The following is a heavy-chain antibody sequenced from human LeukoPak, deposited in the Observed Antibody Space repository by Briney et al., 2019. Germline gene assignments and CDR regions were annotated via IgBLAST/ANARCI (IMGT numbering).Heavy chain of an antibody. D-gene: IGHD6-19*01. CDR2: ISYDGSNK. J-gene: IGHJ4*02. V-gene: IGHV3-30*03. CDR1: GLIVSNYW. Sequence: QSGGSLRLSCAASGLIVSNYWMSWVRQAPGKGLEWVAVISYDGSNKYYADSVKGRFTISRDNSKNTLYLQMNSLRAEDTAVYYCARTPPGGSGWYYFDYWGQGTLVTVSS. CDR3: ARTPPGGSGWYYFDY.